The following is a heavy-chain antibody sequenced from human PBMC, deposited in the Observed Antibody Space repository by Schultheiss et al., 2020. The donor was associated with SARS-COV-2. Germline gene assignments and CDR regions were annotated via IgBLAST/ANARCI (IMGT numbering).Heavy chain of an antibody. D-gene: IGHD3-3*01. CDR2: IYYSGST. Sequence: SETLSLTCTVSGGSISSGGYYWGWIRQPPGKGLEWIGSIYYSGSTYYNPSLKSRVTISVDTSKNQFSLKLSSVTAADTAVYYCARHGDPSRYGGRWSGYYGGGNWFDPWGQGTLVTVSS. J-gene: IGHJ5*02. V-gene: IGHV4-39*01. CDR1: GGSISSGGYY. CDR3: ARHGDPSRYGGRWSGYYGGGNWFDP.